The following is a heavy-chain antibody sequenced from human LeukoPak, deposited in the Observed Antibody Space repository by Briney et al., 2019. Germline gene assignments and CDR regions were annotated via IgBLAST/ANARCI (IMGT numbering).Heavy chain of an antibody. CDR1: GYTFANHW. D-gene: IGHD1-14*01. J-gene: IGHJ4*02. V-gene: IGHV5-51*01. CDR2: MYPGDSDI. Sequence: GESLKISCKGSGYTFANHWIGWVRQMPGKGLDWMAIMYPGDSDIRYSPSFQGQVTISADRSITTAYLQWNSLKASDTAIYYCATAYNSDYWGQGTLVTVSS. CDR3: ATAYNSDY.